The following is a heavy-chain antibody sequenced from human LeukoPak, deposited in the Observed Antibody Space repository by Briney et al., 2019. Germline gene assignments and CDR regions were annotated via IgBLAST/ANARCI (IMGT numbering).Heavy chain of an antibody. J-gene: IGHJ4*02. CDR3: ARESYYYDSSGYYPYYFDY. Sequence: SETLSLTCTVSGGSISSYYWSWIRQPPGKGLEYLGYIYYSGSTNYNPSLKSRVTISVDMSKNQFSLRLSSVTAADTAVYYCARESYYYDSSGYYPYYFDYWGQGTLVTVSS. D-gene: IGHD3-22*01. V-gene: IGHV4-59*01. CDR1: GGSISSYY. CDR2: IYYSGST.